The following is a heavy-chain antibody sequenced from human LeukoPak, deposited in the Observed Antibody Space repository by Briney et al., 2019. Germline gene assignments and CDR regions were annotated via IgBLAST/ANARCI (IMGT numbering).Heavy chain of an antibody. CDR1: GGSISSSSYY. V-gene: IGHV4-39*07. J-gene: IGHJ4*02. D-gene: IGHD3-22*01. CDR2: IYYSGST. Sequence: PSETLSLTCTVSGGSISSSSYYWGWIRQPPGKGLEWIGSIYYSGSTYYNPSLKSRVTISVDTSKSQFSLKLSSVTAADTAVYYCAREPITMIVVAFDYWGQGTLVTVSS. CDR3: AREPITMIVVAFDY.